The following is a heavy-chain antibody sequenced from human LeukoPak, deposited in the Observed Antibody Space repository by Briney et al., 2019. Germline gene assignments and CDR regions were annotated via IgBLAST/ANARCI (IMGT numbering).Heavy chain of an antibody. CDR2: IYHSGST. V-gene: IGHV4-4*02. Sequence: PSGTLSLTCAVSGGSISSSNWWSWVRQPPGKGLEWIGEIYHSGSTNYNPSLKSRVTISVDKSKNQFSLKLSSVTAADTAVYYCARHRHDYGDYAVYYYYYMDVWGKGTTVTISS. J-gene: IGHJ6*03. D-gene: IGHD4-17*01. CDR1: GGSISSSNW. CDR3: ARHRHDYGDYAVYYYYYMDV.